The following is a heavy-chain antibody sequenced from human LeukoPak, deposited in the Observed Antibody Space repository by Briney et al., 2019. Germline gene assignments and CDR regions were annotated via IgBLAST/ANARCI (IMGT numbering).Heavy chain of an antibody. V-gene: IGHV3-23*01. CDR2: ISGGGGST. Sequence: PGGSLRLSCAASGFTFSSYAMSWVRQAPGKGLGWVSAISGGGGSTYYADSVKGRFTISRDNSKNTLYLQMNSLRAEDTAVYYCAKWARDCSSTSCYMRYWGQGTLVTVSS. J-gene: IGHJ4*02. CDR3: AKWARDCSSTSCYMRY. D-gene: IGHD2-2*02. CDR1: GFTFSSYA.